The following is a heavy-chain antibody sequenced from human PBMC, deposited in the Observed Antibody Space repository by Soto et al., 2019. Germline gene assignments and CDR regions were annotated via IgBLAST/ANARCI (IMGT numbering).Heavy chain of an antibody. J-gene: IGHJ6*02. V-gene: IGHV1-46*01. CDR2: IKPSGGTI. CDR3: ARARPGGNPNYYYGMDF. Sequence: QVQLVQSGAEVKKPGASVKVSCKASGYTFTSYFMHWVRQAPGQGLEWMVIIKPSGGTITYAQKFQRRVTMTRDTSTSTVYMELSSLTPEDTALYYCARARPGGNPNYYYGMDFWGQGTTVTVPS. D-gene: IGHD2-15*01. CDR1: GYTFTSYF.